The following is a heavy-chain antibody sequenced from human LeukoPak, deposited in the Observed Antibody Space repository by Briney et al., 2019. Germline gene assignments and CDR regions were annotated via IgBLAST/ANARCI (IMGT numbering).Heavy chain of an antibody. CDR3: VSLYCGSTSCSA. J-gene: IGHJ5*02. CDR2: INSDGSST. CDR1: GFTFSSYW. D-gene: IGHD2-2*01. V-gene: IGHV3-74*01. Sequence: GGSLRLSCAASGFTFSSYWMHWVRQAPGKGLVWVSRINSDGSSTSYADSVKGRFTISRDNAKNTLYLQMNSLRAEDTAVYYCVSLYCGSTSCSAWGQGILVTVSS.